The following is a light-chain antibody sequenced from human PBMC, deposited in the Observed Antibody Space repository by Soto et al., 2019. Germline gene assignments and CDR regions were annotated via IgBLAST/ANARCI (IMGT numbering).Light chain of an antibody. CDR1: QSVASNY. CDR2: DAS. Sequence: ELVLTQSPGTLSLSPGERATLSCRASQSVASNYLGWYQQKPGQAPRVLIFDASIRATGIPDRFSASGSGSYFTLTNSRLEPDDFAVYYCHQYDSFPRTFGGGTKVDIK. CDR3: HQYDSFPRT. J-gene: IGKJ4*01. V-gene: IGKV3-20*01.